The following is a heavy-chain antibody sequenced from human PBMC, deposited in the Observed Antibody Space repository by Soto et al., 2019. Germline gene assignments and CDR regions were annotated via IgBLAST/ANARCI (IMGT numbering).Heavy chain of an antibody. CDR1: GFTFSSYG. CDR3: VKGYSGYDSSLDF. V-gene: IGHV3-30*18. CDR2: ISYDGSNK. Sequence: GGSLRLSCAASGFTFSSYGMHWVRQAPGKGLEWVTVISYDGSNKYFAGSVKGRFTISRDNSKNTLYLQMNNLRAEDTAVYYCVKGYSGYDSSLDFWGQGT. J-gene: IGHJ4*02. D-gene: IGHD5-12*01.